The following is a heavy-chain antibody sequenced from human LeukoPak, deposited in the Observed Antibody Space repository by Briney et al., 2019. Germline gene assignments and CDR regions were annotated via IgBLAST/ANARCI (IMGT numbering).Heavy chain of an antibody. J-gene: IGHJ3*02. D-gene: IGHD2-2*01. Sequence: GGSLRLSCAASGFTFSSYAMHWVRQAPGKGLEWVSYISSSGSTIYYADSVKGRFTISRDNAKNSLYLQMNSLRAEDTAVYYCARDMPDAFDIWGQGTMVTVSS. V-gene: IGHV3-48*03. CDR2: ISSSGSTI. CDR1: GFTFSSYA. CDR3: ARDMPDAFDI.